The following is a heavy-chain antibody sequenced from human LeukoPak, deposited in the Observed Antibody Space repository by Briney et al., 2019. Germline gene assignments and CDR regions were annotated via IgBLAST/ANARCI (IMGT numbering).Heavy chain of an antibody. CDR3: ARLPLTTVTTSYYYYYGMDV. V-gene: IGHV5-51*01. CDR2: IYPGDSDT. D-gene: IGHD4-11*01. Sequence: GESLKISCKGSGYSFTGYWIGWVRQMPGKGLEWMGIIYPGDSDTRYSPSFQGQVTISADKSISTAYLQWSSLKASDTAMYYCARLPLTTVTTSYYYYYGMDVWGQGTTVTVSS. CDR1: GYSFTGYW. J-gene: IGHJ6*02.